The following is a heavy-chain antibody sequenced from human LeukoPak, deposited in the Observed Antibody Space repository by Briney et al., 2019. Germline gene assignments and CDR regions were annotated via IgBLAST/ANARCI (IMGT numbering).Heavy chain of an antibody. V-gene: IGHV4-34*01. D-gene: IGHD3-16*01. J-gene: IGHJ5*02. CDR2: INHSGST. CDR3: ARGRGIKWFDP. Sequence: SETLSLTCAVYGGSFSGYYWSWIRQPPGKGLEWIGEINHSGSTNYNPSLKSRVTISVDTSKNQSSLKLSSVTAADTAVYYCARGRGIKWFDPWGQGTLVTVSS. CDR1: GGSFSGYY.